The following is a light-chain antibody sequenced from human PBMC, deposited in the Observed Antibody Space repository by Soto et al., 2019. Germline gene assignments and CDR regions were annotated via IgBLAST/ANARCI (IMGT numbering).Light chain of an antibody. CDR2: AAS. CDR1: QIISSF. Sequence: DIQMTQSPSSLSASVGDRVTITCRASQIISSFLNWYQQKPGKAHKLXIYAASTLHSGVQSRFSGSGSGTDSTLTIRSLQPEDFATYYCKESYSTLWTFGQGTKVDIK. CDR3: KESYSTLWT. J-gene: IGKJ1*01. V-gene: IGKV1-39*01.